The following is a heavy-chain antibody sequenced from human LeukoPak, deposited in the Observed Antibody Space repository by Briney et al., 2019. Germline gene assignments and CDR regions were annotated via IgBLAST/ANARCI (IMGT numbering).Heavy chain of an antibody. V-gene: IGHV4-39*01. D-gene: IGHD3-10*01. CDR2: VYNSGTT. J-gene: IGHJ5*02. CDR3: ARLWFGNGRTFDP. CDR1: GGSIISSNYY. Sequence: SETLSLTCTVSGGSIISSNYYWAWIRQPPGKELEWLATVYNSGTTYYTPSLKSRATISVDTSKDQFSLKLDSVTAADTALYYCARLWFGNGRTFDPRGQGTLVTVSS.